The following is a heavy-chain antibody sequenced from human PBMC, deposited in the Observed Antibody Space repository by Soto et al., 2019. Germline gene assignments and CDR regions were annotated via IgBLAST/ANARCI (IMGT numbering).Heavy chain of an antibody. V-gene: IGHV3-30-3*01. J-gene: IGHJ6*02. CDR3: ARGGYSSSSLNYYGMDV. Sequence: QSGGSLRLSCAASGFTFSSYAMHWVRQAPGKGLEWVAVISYDGSNKYYADSVKGRFTISRDNSKNTLYLQMNSLRAEDTAVYYCARGGYSSSSLNYYGMDVWGQGTTVTVSS. CDR2: ISYDGSNK. D-gene: IGHD6-6*01. CDR1: GFTFSSYA.